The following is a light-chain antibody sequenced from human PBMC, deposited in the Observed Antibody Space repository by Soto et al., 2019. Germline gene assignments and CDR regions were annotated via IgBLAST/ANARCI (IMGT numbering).Light chain of an antibody. V-gene: IGKV1-39*01. J-gene: IGKJ1*01. Sequence: DIQMTQSPSSLSASVGDRVTITCRASQSISRFLNWYQHKLGKAPKLLIFAASNLQSGVPSRFSGSGSGTDFTLTISSLQPEDFATYYCQQSYSAPWTFGQGTKVEIK. CDR1: QSISRF. CDR2: AAS. CDR3: QQSYSAPWT.